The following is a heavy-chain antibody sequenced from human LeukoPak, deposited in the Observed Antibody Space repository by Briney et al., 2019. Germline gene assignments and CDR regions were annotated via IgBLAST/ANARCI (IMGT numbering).Heavy chain of an antibody. D-gene: IGHD2-21*02. Sequence: GGSLRLSCAASGFTFSSYSMNWVRQAPGKGPEWVSYISSSSTMYYADSVKGRFTISRDNAKNSLYLQMNSLRAEDTAVYYCARASYGDNYWGQGTLVTVSS. J-gene: IGHJ4*02. CDR3: ARASYGDNY. CDR2: ISSSSTM. CDR1: GFTFSSYS. V-gene: IGHV3-48*01.